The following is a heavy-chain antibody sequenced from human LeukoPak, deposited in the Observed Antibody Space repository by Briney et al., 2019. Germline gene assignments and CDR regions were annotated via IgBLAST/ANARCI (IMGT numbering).Heavy chain of an antibody. Sequence: ASVKVSCKASGYTFTSFDINWVRQATGQGLEWMGWMNPNSGNTGYAQKFQGRVTMTRNTSISTACMELSSLRSEDTAVYYCARGPYCTNGVCYIFNYWGQGTLVTVSS. V-gene: IGHV1-8*01. D-gene: IGHD2-8*01. CDR3: ARGPYCTNGVCYIFNY. CDR2: MNPNSGNT. J-gene: IGHJ4*02. CDR1: GYTFTSFD.